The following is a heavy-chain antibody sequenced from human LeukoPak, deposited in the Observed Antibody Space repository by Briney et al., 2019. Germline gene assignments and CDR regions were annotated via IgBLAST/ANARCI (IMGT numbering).Heavy chain of an antibody. Sequence: SVKVSCKASGGTFSSYAISWVRQAPGQGLEWMGGIIPIFGTANYAQKFQGRVTITADESTSTAYMELSSLRSEDTAVYYCARSGEGITIFGVVNYYFDYWGQGTLVTVSS. CDR3: ARSGEGITIFGVVNYYFDY. D-gene: IGHD3-3*01. V-gene: IGHV1-69*01. J-gene: IGHJ4*02. CDR1: GGTFSSYA. CDR2: IIPIFGTA.